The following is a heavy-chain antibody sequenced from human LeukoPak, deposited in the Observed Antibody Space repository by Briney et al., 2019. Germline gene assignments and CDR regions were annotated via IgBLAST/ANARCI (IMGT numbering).Heavy chain of an antibody. J-gene: IGHJ6*03. CDR2: INQDGSKN. Sequence: GGSLRLSCTASGFTFSTSWMTWVRQAPGKGLEWVALINQDGSKNNYVDSVKGRFIISRDNAKNSLYLQMNSLRAEDTAVYYCARGIAAADYYYYYYYMDVWGKGTTVTVSS. CDR3: ARGIAAADYYYYYYYMDV. CDR1: GFTFSTSW. V-gene: IGHV3-7*03. D-gene: IGHD6-13*01.